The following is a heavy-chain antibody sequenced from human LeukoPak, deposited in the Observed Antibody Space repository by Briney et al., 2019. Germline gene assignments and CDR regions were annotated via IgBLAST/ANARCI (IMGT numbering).Heavy chain of an antibody. CDR1: GLTSSSYA. D-gene: IGHD6-6*01. CDR2: ISGSGGST. J-gene: IGHJ4*02. CDR3: AKDSSTPPLDYFDY. Sequence: GGSLRLSCAASGLTSSSYAMSSVRHAPGTGLEWVSAISGSGGSTYYADSVKDRFTIYRDNSKNTLYLQMNSLRAEDTAVYYCAKDSSTPPLDYFDYWGQGTLVTVSS. V-gene: IGHV3-23*01.